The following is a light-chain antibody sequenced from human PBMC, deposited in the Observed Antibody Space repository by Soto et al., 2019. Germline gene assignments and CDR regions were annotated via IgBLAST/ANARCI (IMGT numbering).Light chain of an antibody. CDR2: LGS. Sequence: DIVMTQSPLSLPVTPGEPASISCRSSQSLLHNNGHKCLDWYLQKPGQSPQLLIHLGSIRASGVRDSFSCSGSGTDFTLKISRVEAEDVWVYYCMQGLQGPLTFGGGTKVEIK. CDR3: MQGLQGPLT. V-gene: IGKV2-28*01. J-gene: IGKJ4*01. CDR1: QSLLHNNGHKC.